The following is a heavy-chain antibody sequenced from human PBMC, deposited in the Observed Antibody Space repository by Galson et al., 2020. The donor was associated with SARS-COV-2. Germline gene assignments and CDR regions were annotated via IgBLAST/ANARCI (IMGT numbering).Heavy chain of an antibody. CDR3: ANLEYSFSSGTHKYYYMDV. J-gene: IGHJ6*03. V-gene: IGHV3-30*02. Sequence: GGSLLSCAASGFTFSSYGMHWVRQLPGKGLEWVAFIRYDGSDRFHADAVKGRFTISRDNSRNTLYLQMSSLRGEDTAVYYCANLEYSFSSGTHKYYYMDVWGRGTTVTVSS. CDR1: GFTFSSYG. CDR2: IRYDGSDR. D-gene: IGHD6-6*01.